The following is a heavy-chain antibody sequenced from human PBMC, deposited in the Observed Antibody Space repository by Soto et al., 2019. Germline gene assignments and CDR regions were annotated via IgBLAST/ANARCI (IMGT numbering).Heavy chain of an antibody. D-gene: IGHD3-9*01. CDR2: IYYSGST. CDR3: ARVPQYYDIFTGYSPYYSAY. J-gene: IGHJ4*02. Sequence: PGKGLEWIGYIYYSGSTYYNPSLKSRVTISVDTSKNQFSLKLSSVTAADTAVYYCARVPQYYDIFTGYSPYYSAYRGQGTLVTVSS. V-gene: IGHV4-31*02.